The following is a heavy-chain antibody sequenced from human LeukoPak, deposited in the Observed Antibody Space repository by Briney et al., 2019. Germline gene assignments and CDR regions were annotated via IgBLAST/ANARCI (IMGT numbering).Heavy chain of an antibody. CDR3: ARASITGTTFSYFDY. CDR2: ISYDGSNK. CDR1: GFTLRNYV. Sequence: GGSLRLSCAASGFTLRNYVIHWVRQAPGKGLEWVAVISYDGSNKYYADSVKGRFTISRDNSKNTLYLQMNSLRAEDTAVYYCARASITGTTFSYFDYWGQGTLVTVSS. V-gene: IGHV3-30-3*01. D-gene: IGHD1-7*01. J-gene: IGHJ4*02.